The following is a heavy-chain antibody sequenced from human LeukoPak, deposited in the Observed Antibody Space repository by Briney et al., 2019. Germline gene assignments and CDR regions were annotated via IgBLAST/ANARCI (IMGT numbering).Heavy chain of an antibody. CDR1: GFAFRSYG. CDR3: AKDGRECSGETCRSYYYHYGMDV. V-gene: IGHV3-30*02. D-gene: IGHD2-15*01. Sequence: GGSLRLSCEASGFAFRSYGMHWVRQAPGKGQEWVAVMSSDGSTKYQSDSVKGRFTISRDNPENTLYLQMNSLRVEDTAVYYCAKDGRECSGETCRSYYYHYGMDVWGRGTTATVSS. J-gene: IGHJ6*02. CDR2: MSSDGSTK.